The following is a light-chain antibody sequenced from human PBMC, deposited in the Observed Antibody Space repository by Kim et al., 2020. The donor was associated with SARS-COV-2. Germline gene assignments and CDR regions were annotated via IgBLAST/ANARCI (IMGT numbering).Light chain of an antibody. Sequence: GQSITSSCTGTSSDVGGYNYVAWYQQHPGKAPKLMIYDVGNRPSGVSNRFSGSKSGNTASLTISGLQAEDEADYYCSSYTSNSTLVFGGGTQLTVL. V-gene: IGLV2-14*03. CDR3: SSYTSNSTLV. CDR1: SSDVGGYNY. J-gene: IGLJ3*02. CDR2: DVG.